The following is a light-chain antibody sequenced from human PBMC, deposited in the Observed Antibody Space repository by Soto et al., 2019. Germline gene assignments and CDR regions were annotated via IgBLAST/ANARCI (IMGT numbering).Light chain of an antibody. Sequence: EIVLTQSPGTLSLSPGERATLSCRASQTISSTYLAWYQQRPGQAPRLLIYGASSRATGIPDRFSGSGSGTDFTLTISRLEPEDFAVYYCQQYGSSPITFGQGTRLEIK. J-gene: IGKJ5*01. CDR2: GAS. CDR1: QTISSTY. CDR3: QQYGSSPIT. V-gene: IGKV3-20*01.